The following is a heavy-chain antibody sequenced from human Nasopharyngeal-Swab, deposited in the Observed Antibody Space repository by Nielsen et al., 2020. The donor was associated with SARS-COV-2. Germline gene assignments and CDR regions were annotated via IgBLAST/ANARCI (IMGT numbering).Heavy chain of an antibody. Sequence: SVKVSCKASGGTFSSYAINWVRQVPGQGLEWMGGITPMFRSPTYAQNFQGRVTITADKSTSTAYMELSSLTSEDTAVYYCARGGGPVTPFGVGPSYYYYNMDVWGKGTTVTVSS. D-gene: IGHD3-3*01. CDR2: ITPMFRSP. CDR1: GGTFSSYA. V-gene: IGHV1-69*06. CDR3: ARGGGPVTPFGVGPSYYYYNMDV. J-gene: IGHJ6*03.